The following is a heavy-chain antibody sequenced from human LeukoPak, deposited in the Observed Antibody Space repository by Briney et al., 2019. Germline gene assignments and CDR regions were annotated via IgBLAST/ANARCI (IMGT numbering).Heavy chain of an antibody. J-gene: IGHJ5*02. Sequence: LTGGSLRLSCAASGFTFSSYWMSWVRQAPGKGLEWVANIKQDGSEKYYVDSVKGRFTISRDNAKNSVYLQMNSLRAEDTAVYYCARDCCTGGRNTFDPWGQGTLVTVSS. V-gene: IGHV3-7*01. D-gene: IGHD2-8*02. CDR2: IKQDGSEK. CDR1: GFTFSSYW. CDR3: ARDCCTGGRNTFDP.